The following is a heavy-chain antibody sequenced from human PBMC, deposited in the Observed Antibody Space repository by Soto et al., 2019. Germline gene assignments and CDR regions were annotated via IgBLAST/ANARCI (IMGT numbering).Heavy chain of an antibody. CDR2: ISYDGSNK. CDR3: AKHGPERIAAAGPTGMDV. J-gene: IGHJ6*02. V-gene: IGHV3-30*18. CDR1: GFTFSSYG. Sequence: GGSLRLSCAASGFTFSSYGMHWVRQAPGKGLEWVAVISYDGSNKYYADSVKGRFTISRDNSKNTLYLQMNSLRAEDTAVYYCAKHGPERIAAAGPTGMDVWGQGTTGTVSS. D-gene: IGHD6-13*01.